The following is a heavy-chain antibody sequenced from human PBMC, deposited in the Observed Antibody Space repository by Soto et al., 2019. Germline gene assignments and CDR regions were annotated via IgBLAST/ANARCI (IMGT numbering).Heavy chain of an antibody. CDR3: ARLDLTYYSDY. CDR1: GDSVSSRNCY. CDR2: LYYSGIT. J-gene: IGHJ4*02. Sequence: QVQLQESGPGLVKPSETLSLTCTVSGDSVSSRNCYWSWIRLPPGKGLEWIGYLYYSGITNYNPSLKSRVTISADTSKNQFALKLSSVTAADTAVYYCARLDLTYYSDYCGQGTLVTVSS. D-gene: IGHD3-16*01. V-gene: IGHV4-61*01.